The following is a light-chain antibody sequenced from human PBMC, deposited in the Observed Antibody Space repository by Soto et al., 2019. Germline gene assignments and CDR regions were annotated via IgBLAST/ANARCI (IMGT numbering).Light chain of an antibody. CDR2: AAS. CDR3: LQDYNYPRT. CDR1: QGIRND. V-gene: IGKV1-6*01. J-gene: IGKJ1*01. Sequence: AVQMTQTPSSLSASVGDRVTITCRASQGIRNDLGWYQQKPGKAPKLLIYAASSLQSGVPSRFSGSGSGTDFTLTISSLQPEDFATYYCLQDYNYPRTFGQGTKVDNK.